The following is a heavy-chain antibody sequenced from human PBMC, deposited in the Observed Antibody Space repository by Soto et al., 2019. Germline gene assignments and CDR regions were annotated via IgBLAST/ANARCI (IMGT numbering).Heavy chain of an antibody. V-gene: IGHV3-11*04. Sequence: GVLRLSCAASGFTFSDYYMSWIRQAPGKGLEWVSYISSSGSTIYYADSVKGRFTISRDNAKNSLYLQMNSLRAEDTAVYYCARDRVPYYDILTGYPTRYYYYYGMDVWGQGTTVTVSS. CDR1: GFTFSDYY. CDR3: ARDRVPYYDILTGYPTRYYYYYGMDV. D-gene: IGHD3-9*01. CDR2: ISSSGSTI. J-gene: IGHJ6*02.